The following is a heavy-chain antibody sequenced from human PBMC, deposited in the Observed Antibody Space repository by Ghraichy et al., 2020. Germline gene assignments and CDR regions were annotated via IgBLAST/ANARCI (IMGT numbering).Heavy chain of an antibody. V-gene: IGHV3-48*02. D-gene: IGHD2-2*02. CDR3: ARDLVVPAAILSLFDY. CDR2: ISSSSSTI. Sequence: GGSLRLSCAASGFTFSSYSMNWVRQAPGKGLEWVSYISSSSSTIYYADSVKGRFTISRDNAKNSLYLQMNSLRDEDTAVYYCARDLVVPAAILSLFDYWGQGTLVTVSS. CDR1: GFTFSSYS. J-gene: IGHJ4*02.